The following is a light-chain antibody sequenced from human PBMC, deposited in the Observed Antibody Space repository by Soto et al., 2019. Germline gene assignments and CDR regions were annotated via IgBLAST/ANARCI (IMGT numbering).Light chain of an antibody. CDR3: QQYGSSGT. Sequence: EIVLTPSPGTLSLYPVESATLSCRASQSVTSNYIAWYQQKPGQAPRLLIYRASTRATGIPDRFSGSGSGTDFTLTISRLEPEDFAVDDCQQYGSSGTFGQGTKVDIK. CDR1: QSVTSNY. CDR2: RAS. J-gene: IGKJ1*01. V-gene: IGKV3-20*01.